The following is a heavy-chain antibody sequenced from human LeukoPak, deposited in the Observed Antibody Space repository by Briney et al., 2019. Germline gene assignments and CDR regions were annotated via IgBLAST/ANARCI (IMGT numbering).Heavy chain of an antibody. D-gene: IGHD5-12*01. CDR3: ARVTRLRQWFDP. Sequence: ASVKVSCKASGYTFTGYYMHWVRQAPGQGLEWMGWINPNSGGTNYAQKFQGRVTMTRDTSISTAYMGLSRLRSDDTAVYYCARVTRLRQWFDPWGQGTLVTVSS. CDR2: INPNSGGT. J-gene: IGHJ5*02. V-gene: IGHV1-2*02. CDR1: GYTFTGYY.